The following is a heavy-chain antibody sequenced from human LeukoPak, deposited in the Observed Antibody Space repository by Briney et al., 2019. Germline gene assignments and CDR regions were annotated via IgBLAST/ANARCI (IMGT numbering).Heavy chain of an antibody. D-gene: IGHD3-22*01. CDR1: GYTFTGYY. V-gene: IGHV1-2*02. CDR2: INPNSGGT. J-gene: IGHJ4*02. Sequence: ASVKVSCKASGYTFTGYYMHWVRQAPGQGLEWMGWINPNSGGTNYAQKFQGRVTMTRDTSISTAYMELSRLRSDDTAVYYCARATLVVVITRPDYWGQGILVTVSS. CDR3: ARATLVVVITRPDY.